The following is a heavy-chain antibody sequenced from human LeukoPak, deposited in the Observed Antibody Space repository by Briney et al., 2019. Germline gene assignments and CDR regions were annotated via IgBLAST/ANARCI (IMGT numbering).Heavy chain of an antibody. V-gene: IGHV4-59*08. J-gene: IGHJ5*02. CDR2: IYYSGST. CDR3: ASTGYSSSWYSSSQYNWFDP. CDR1: GGSISSYY. Sequence: SETLSLTCTVSGGSISSYYWSWNRQPPGKGLEWIGYIYYSGSTNYNPSLKSRVTISVDTSKNQFSLKLSSVTAADTAVYYCASTGYSSSWYSSSQYNWFDPWGQGTLVTVSS. D-gene: IGHD6-13*01.